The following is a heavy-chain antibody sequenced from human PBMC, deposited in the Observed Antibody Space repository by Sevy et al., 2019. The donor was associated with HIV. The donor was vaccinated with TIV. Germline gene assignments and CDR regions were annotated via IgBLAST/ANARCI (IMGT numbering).Heavy chain of an antibody. J-gene: IGHJ4*02. CDR3: AREGCTKPHDY. D-gene: IGHD2-8*01. CDR1: AFDFSIYS. Sequence: GGSLRLSCAASAFDFSIYSMSWVRQAPGKGLEWVSTLSFGCGKINYADSVKGRFTISRDNSKSSVYLQMNNMRVEDTAVYYCAREGCTKPHDYWGQGTLGTVSS. V-gene: IGHV3-23*01. CDR2: LSFGCGKI.